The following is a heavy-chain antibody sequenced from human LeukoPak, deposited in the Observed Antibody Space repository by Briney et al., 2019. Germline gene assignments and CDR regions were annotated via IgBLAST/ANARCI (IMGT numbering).Heavy chain of an antibody. CDR1: GYTVTGYY. CDR2: INPNSGGT. J-gene: IGHJ5*02. Sequence: ASVNVSCKASGYTVTGYYMHWVRQAPGQGLEWMGWINPNSGGTNYAQKFQGRVTMTRDTSISTAYMELSRLRSDDTAVYYCARLSDGWYVGGWFDPWGQGTLVTVSS. CDR3: ARLSDGWYVGGWFDP. D-gene: IGHD6-19*01. V-gene: IGHV1-2*02.